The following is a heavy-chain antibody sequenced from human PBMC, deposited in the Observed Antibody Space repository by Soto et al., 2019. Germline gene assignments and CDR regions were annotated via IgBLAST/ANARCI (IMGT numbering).Heavy chain of an antibody. Sequence: QVQVVQSGAEVKKPGSSVKVSCKASGGTFSSYTINWVRQAPGHGLEWMGRIIPILGVANYAQKFQGRVTITADKSTSTAYMELSSLRSEDTAVYYCEHGGGYVSGSHSFDYWGQGTLVTVSS. CDR3: EHGGGYVSGSHSFDY. CDR1: GGTFSSYT. J-gene: IGHJ4*02. V-gene: IGHV1-69*02. D-gene: IGHD3-10*01. CDR2: IIPILGVA.